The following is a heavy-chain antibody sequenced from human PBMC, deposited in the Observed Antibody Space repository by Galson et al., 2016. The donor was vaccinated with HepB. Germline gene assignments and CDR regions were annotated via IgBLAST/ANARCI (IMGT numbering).Heavy chain of an antibody. V-gene: IGHV5-10-1*01. CDR2: IDPSDSYT. CDR1: GYSFTSYW. D-gene: IGHD3-10*01. CDR3: AGGHYGSGCFYLFDY. Sequence: QSGAEVKKPGESLRISCKGSGYSFTSYWISWVRQMPGKGLEWMGRIDPSDSYTNYSPSFQGHVTISADKSISTAYLQWSSLKASDTAMYYCAGGHYGSGCFYLFDYWGQGTLVTVSS. J-gene: IGHJ4*02.